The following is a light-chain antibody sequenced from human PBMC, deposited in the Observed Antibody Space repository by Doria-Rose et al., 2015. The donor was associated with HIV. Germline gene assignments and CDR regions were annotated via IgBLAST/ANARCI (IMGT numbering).Light chain of an antibody. CDR2: KAS. CDR3: QHFDKYFSWT. Sequence: DIQITQSPPTLSASVGDRVTITCRASQSISNWLAWYQQKPGQAPKLLIYKASTLQSGVPSRFRGSGSGTKFTLTINSLQPDDFATYYCQHFDKYFSWTFGHGTKVDIK. J-gene: IGKJ1*01. CDR1: QSISNW. V-gene: IGKV1-5*03.